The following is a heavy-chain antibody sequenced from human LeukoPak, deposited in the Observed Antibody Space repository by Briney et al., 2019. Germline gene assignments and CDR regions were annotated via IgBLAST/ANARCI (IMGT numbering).Heavy chain of an antibody. CDR2: INDVGSHI. D-gene: IGHD5/OR15-5a*01. J-gene: IGHJ4*01. Sequence: PGGSLRLSCAASGFTFSNSAMNWVRQAPGKGLEWVSSINDVGSHIYYADSVRGRFTISRGNAKTSVYLQMNNLRPEDTAVYYCARDATYYLRYGYFDCWGHGTLVTVSS. CDR1: GFTFSNSA. V-gene: IGHV3-21*01. CDR3: ARDATYYLRYGYFDC.